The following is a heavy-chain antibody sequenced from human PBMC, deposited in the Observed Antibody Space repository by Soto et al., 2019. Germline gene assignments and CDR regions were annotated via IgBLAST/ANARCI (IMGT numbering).Heavy chain of an antibody. J-gene: IGHJ5*02. D-gene: IGHD1-26*01. CDR1: GYIFSNYY. CDR3: ARDVGDSGSHWFDP. V-gene: IGHV1-46*01. CDR2: INPSGSST. Sequence: GASVKVSCKASGYIFSNYYIHWVRQAPGQGLEWMGIINPSGSSTRYAQKFQSRVTMTRDTSSSTVYMELSSLRFEDTAMYYCARDVGDSGSHWFDPWGQGSLVTV.